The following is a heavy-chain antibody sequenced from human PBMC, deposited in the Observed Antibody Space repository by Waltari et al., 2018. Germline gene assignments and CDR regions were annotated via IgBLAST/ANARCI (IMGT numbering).Heavy chain of an antibody. CDR2: IKSKTDGGTT. D-gene: IGHD5-18*01. J-gene: IGHJ4*02. CDR3: TTQYSYGYFDFDY. Sequence: EVQLVESGGGLVKPGGSLRLSCAASGFTFSNAWMSWVRQAPGKGLEWVGRIKSKTDGGTTDYAAPVKGRFTISRDDSKNTLYLQMNSLKTEDTAVYYCTTQYSYGYFDFDYWGQGTLVTVSS. CDR1: GFTFSNAW. V-gene: IGHV3-15*01.